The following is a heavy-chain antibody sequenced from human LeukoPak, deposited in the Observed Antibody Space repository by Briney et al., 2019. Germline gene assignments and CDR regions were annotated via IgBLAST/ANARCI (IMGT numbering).Heavy chain of an antibody. J-gene: IGHJ6*02. D-gene: IGHD6-13*01. CDR2: IIPIFGTA. CDR3: ARDRGDYSSYYYYGMDV. V-gene: IGHV1-69*13. CDR1: GGTFSSYA. Sequence: ASVKVSCKASGGTFSSYAISWVRQAPGQGLEWMGGIIPIFGTANYAQKFQGRVTITADESTSTAYMELSSLRSGDTAVYYCARDRGDYSSYYYYGMDVWGQGTTVTVSS.